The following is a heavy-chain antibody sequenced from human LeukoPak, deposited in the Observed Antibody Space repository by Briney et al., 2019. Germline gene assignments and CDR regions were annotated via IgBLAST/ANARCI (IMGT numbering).Heavy chain of an antibody. CDR2: MYNSGST. CDR1: GGSSSSSYYY. Sequence: SETLSLTCTVSGGSSSSSYYYWGWIRQPPGKGLEWIGTMYNSGSTDYNPSLESRVTISVDTSKNQFSLKLSSVTAADTAVYYCAREADRWFDPWGQGTLVTVSS. J-gene: IGHJ5*02. V-gene: IGHV4-39*07. CDR3: AREADRWFDP.